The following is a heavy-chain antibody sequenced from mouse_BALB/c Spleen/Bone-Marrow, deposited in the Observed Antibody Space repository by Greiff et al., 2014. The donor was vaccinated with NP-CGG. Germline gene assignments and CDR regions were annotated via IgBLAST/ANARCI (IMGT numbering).Heavy chain of an antibody. CDR3: ARSNWIYYFDY. CDR2: ISSGSSTI. J-gene: IGHJ2*01. V-gene: IGHV5-17*02. Sequence: EVQVVESGGGLVQPGGSRKLSCAASGFTFSSFGMHWVRQAPEKGLEWVAYISSGSSTIYYADTVKGRFTISRDNPKNTLFLQMTSLRSEDTAMYYCARSNWIYYFDYWGQGTTLTVSS. CDR1: GFTFSSFG. D-gene: IGHD4-1*01.